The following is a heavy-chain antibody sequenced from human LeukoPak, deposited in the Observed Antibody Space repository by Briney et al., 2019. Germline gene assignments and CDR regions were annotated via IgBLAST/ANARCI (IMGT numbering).Heavy chain of an antibody. D-gene: IGHD6-19*01. CDR1: GGSISSRSYY. Sequence: TSETLPLTCTVSGGSISSRSYYWGWIRQPPGKGLEWIGSIYYDGSTYYNPSLKSRVTISVDTSKNQFSLKLSSVTAADTAVYYCAREAAVAGNFDYWGQGTLVTVSS. CDR2: IYYDGST. CDR3: AREAAVAGNFDY. V-gene: IGHV4-39*02. J-gene: IGHJ4*02.